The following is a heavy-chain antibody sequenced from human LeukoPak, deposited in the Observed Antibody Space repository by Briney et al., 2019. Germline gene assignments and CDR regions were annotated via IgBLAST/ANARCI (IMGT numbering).Heavy chain of an antibody. Sequence: SETLSLTCTVSGGSISSYYWSWIRQPPGKGLEWIGYIYYSGSTNYNPSLKSRVTISVDTSKNQFSLKLSSVTAADTAVYYCARRAYYYYYYMDVWGKGTTVTVSS. CDR3: ARRAYYYYYYMDV. J-gene: IGHJ6*03. CDR2: IYYSGST. V-gene: IGHV4-59*12. CDR1: GGSISSYY.